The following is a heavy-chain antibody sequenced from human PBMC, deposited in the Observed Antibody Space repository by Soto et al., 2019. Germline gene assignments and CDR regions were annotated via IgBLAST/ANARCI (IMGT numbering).Heavy chain of an antibody. D-gene: IGHD3-3*01. CDR1: GYTFTSYA. CDR2: INAGNGNT. CDR3: ARDRITIFGVVPPYGMDV. J-gene: IGHJ6*02. V-gene: IGHV1-3*01. Sequence: GASVKVSCKASGYTFTSYAMHWVRQAPGQRLEWMGWINAGNGNTKYSQKFQGRVTITRDTSASTAYMELSSLRSEDTAVYYCARDRITIFGVVPPYGMDVWGQGTTVTVSS.